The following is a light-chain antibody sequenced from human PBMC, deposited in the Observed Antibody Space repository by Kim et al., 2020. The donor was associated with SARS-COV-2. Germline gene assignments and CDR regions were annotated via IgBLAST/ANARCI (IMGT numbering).Light chain of an antibody. V-gene: IGKV1-9*01. J-gene: IGKJ4*01. CDR3: QQLDSYPLT. CDR2: AAS. Sequence: GDRVTITCRASQGIGTYLTWFQQKPGKAPILLIYAASTLQSGVPSRFSGSGSGTEFTLTISSLQPEDFATYYCQQLDSYPLTFGGGTKMDIK. CDR1: QGIGTY.